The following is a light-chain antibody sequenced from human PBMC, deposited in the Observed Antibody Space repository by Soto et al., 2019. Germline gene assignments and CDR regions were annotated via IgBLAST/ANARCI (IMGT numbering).Light chain of an antibody. Sequence: DIVMTQSPDSLAVSLGERATINCKSSQSVLHSSNNLNYLTWYQQKPGKAPKCLIYAASSLRSGVPSRFSGSGSGTEFTLTISSLQPEDFATYYCLQHNSYPRTFGQGTKVDIK. CDR3: LQHNSYPRT. CDR1: QSVLHSSNNLNY. V-gene: IGKV1-17*01. J-gene: IGKJ1*01. CDR2: AAS.